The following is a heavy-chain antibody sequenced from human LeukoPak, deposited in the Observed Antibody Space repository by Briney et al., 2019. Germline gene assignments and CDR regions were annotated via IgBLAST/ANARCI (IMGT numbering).Heavy chain of an antibody. J-gene: IGHJ4*02. CDR1: GFTFSSYG. V-gene: IGHV3-21*01. D-gene: IGHD2-21*01. CDR3: VRGDFQSGY. CDR2: ISNGGNYV. Sequence: GGSLTLSCAASGFTFSSYGMSWARQAPGKGLEWVSSISNGGNYVSYADSLKGRFTMSRDNAKNSLYLQMDSLTAEDTAVYCCVRGDFQSGYWGQGTLVTVSS.